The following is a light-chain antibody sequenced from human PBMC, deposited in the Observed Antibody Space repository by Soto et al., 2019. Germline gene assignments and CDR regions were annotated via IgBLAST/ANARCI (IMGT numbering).Light chain of an antibody. CDR3: QQGYTSAIT. CDR1: QSIGKH. V-gene: IGKV1-39*01. Sequence: GDRVTITCRASQSIGKHLNWYQQKPGKAPKFLIYAASNLQSGVPSRFSGSGSGTDFTLTVNSLQPEDFATYYCQQGYTSAITFGQGTRLE. J-gene: IGKJ5*01. CDR2: AAS.